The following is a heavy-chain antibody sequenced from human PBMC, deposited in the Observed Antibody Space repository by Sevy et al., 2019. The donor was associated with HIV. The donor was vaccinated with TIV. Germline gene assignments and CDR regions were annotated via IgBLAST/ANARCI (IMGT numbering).Heavy chain of an antibody. CDR3: ARDGPNYYGSGSYGDY. D-gene: IGHD3-10*01. V-gene: IGHV3-7*03. J-gene: IGHJ4*02. CDR1: GFTFSSYS. Sequence: GGSLRLSCAASGFTFSSYSMNWVRQAPGKGLEWVANIKQDGSEKYYVDSVKGRFTISRDNAKNSLYLQMNSLRAEDTAVYYCARDGPNYYGSGSYGDYWGQGTLVTVSS. CDR2: IKQDGSEK.